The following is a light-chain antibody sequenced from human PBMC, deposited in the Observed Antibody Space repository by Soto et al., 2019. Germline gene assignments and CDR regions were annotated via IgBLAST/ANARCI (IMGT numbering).Light chain of an antibody. CDR1: QSVDIN. J-gene: IGKJ2*01. V-gene: IGKV3-15*01. CDR2: GAS. CDR3: QQYNNWPPGYT. Sequence: EIVLTQSPATLSVSPGERVTLSCRASQSVDINLAWYQQKPGQAPRLLIYGASTRAIDMPGRFSGRGSGTEFTLTISSLQSEDSAVYYCQQYNNWPPGYTFGQGTKVDIK.